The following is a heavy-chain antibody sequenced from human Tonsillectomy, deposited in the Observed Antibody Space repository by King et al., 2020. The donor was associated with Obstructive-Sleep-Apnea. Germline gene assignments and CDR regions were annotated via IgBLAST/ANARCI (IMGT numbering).Heavy chain of an antibody. CDR1: VFTFSSYA. Sequence: VQLVESGGGVVQPGRSLRLSCAASVFTFSSYAMHWVRQAPGKGLEWVAVISYDGSNKYYADSVRGRFTISRDNSTNTLYLQMNSLRAEDTAVFYCARDPKSIIVVVPTAVGYFDYWGQGTLVTVSS. V-gene: IGHV3-30*04. J-gene: IGHJ4*02. CDR2: ISYDGSNK. CDR3: ARDPKSIIVVVPTAVGYFDY. D-gene: IGHD2-2*01.